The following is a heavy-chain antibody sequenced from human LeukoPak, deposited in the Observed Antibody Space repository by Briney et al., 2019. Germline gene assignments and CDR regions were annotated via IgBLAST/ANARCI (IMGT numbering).Heavy chain of an antibody. V-gene: IGHV1-2*02. CDR3: ASEDQLLFHFDY. D-gene: IGHD2-2*01. CDR2: INPNSGGI. Sequence: ASVKVSCKASGYTFTGYYMHWVRQAPGQGLEWMGWINPNSGGINYAQKFQGRVTMTRDTSISTAYMELSRLRSDDTAVYYCASEDQLLFHFDYWGQGTLVTVSS. J-gene: IGHJ4*02. CDR1: GYTFTGYY.